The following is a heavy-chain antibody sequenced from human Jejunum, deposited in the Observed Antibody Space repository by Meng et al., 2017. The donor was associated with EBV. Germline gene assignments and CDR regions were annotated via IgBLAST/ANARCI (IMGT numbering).Heavy chain of an antibody. J-gene: IGHJ4*02. V-gene: IGHV3-15*01. CDR1: GFTFTNSH. D-gene: IGHD3-16*01. CDR2: IKRTTDGGTT. CDR3: TDVGGDMI. Sequence: VPLVGAGGGLVKPGESLRLSCAASGFTFTNSHMTWVRQAPGKGLEWVGRIKRTTDGGTTDYAAPVKGRFTISRDDSKNTLYLQMNSLKTEDTAVYYCTDVGGDMIWGQGILVTVFS.